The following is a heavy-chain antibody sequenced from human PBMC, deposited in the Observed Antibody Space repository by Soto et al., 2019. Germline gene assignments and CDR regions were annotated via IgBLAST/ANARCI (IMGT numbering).Heavy chain of an antibody. Sequence: SETLSLTCDDYGGSFSGYFWNWIRQSPGKGLEWIGKVNHNGRNNYNPSLKSRVTISLDMSKKQISLKLTSVTAADTAVYYCARGGSSDWQVAFDFWGQGTMVTVSS. CDR3: ARGGSSDWQVAFDF. CDR1: GGSFSGYF. D-gene: IGHD6-19*01. CDR2: VNHNGRN. J-gene: IGHJ3*01. V-gene: IGHV4-34*01.